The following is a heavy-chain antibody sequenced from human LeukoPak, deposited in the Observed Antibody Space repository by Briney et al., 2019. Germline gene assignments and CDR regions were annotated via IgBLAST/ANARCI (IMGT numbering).Heavy chain of an antibody. J-gene: IGHJ6*03. D-gene: IGHD2-2*01. V-gene: IGHV3-30*18. CDR1: GFTFSSYG. CDR3: AKDRYCSSTSCSYYYYYYMDV. Sequence: GGSLRLSCAASGFTFSSYGMHWVRQAPGKGLEWVAVISYDGSNKYYADSVKGRFTISRDNSKNTLYLQMNSLRAEDTAVYYCAKDRYCSSTSCSYYYYYYMDVWGKGTTVTVSS. CDR2: ISYDGSNK.